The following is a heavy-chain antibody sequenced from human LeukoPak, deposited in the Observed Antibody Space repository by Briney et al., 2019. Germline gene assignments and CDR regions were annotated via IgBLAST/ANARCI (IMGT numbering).Heavy chain of an antibody. D-gene: IGHD6-19*01. CDR3: ARAQWLDSFDY. CDR1: GFTFSSYW. Sequence: GGSLRLSCAASGFTFSSYWMPWVRQAPGKGLVWVSRINSDGSSTSYADSVKGRFTISRDNAKNTLYLQMNSLRDEDTAVYYCARAQWLDSFDYWGQGTLVTVSS. V-gene: IGHV3-74*01. J-gene: IGHJ4*02. CDR2: INSDGSST.